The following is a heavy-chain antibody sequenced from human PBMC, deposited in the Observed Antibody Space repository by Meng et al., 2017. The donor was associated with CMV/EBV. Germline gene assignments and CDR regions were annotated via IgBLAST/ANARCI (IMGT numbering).Heavy chain of an antibody. CDR3: ARGLAARPWDY. V-gene: IGHV3-48*04. J-gene: IGHJ4*02. CDR2: ISSSSSTI. CDR1: GFTFSSYS. D-gene: IGHD6-6*01. Sequence: GESLKISCAASGFTFSSYSMNWVRQAPGKGLEWVSYISSSSSTIYYADSVKGRFTISRDNAKNSLYLKMNSLRAEDTAVYYCARGLAARPWDYWGQGTLVTVSS.